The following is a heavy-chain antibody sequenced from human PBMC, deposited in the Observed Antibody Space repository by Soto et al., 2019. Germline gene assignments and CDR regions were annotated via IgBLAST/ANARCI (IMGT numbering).Heavy chain of an antibody. D-gene: IGHD5-18*01. CDR1: GGSISSGGYY. V-gene: IGHV4-31*03. CDR2: IYYSGST. CDR3: ARDLAYSYGLSAKYYGMDV. Sequence: QVQLQESGPGLVKPSQTLSLTCTVSGGSISSGGYYWGWIRQHPGKGLEWIGYIYYSGSTYYNPPLKSRVTLSVDTSKNQFSLKLSSVTAADTAVYYCARDLAYSYGLSAKYYGMDVWGQGTTVTVSS. J-gene: IGHJ6*02.